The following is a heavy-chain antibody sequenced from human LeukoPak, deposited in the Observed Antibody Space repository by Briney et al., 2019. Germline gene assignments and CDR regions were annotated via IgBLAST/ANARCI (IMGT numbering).Heavy chain of an antibody. D-gene: IGHD1-7*01. J-gene: IGHJ6*02. CDR3: TRDNWNYGSSADV. CDR2: IYYSGST. V-gene: IGHV4-59*01. CDR1: GGSISSYY. Sequence: SETLSLTCTVSGGSISSYYWSWIRQPPGKGLEWIGYIYYSGSTNYNPSLKNRVTISVDTSKNQFSLKLSSVTAADTAVYYCTRDNWNYGSSADVWGQGTTVTVSS.